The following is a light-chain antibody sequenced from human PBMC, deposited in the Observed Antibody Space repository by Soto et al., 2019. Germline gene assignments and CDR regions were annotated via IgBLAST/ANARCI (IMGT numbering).Light chain of an antibody. CDR2: EVD. Sequence: QSVLTQPRAVSGSPGQLQSVTISCTGTSSDVGAYNLVSWYQQYPGKAPKLIIFEVDKRPSGVPDRFSGSKSGNTAFLTISGLQAEDEADYYCCSHAGSTMWVLGGGTKVTVL. J-gene: IGLJ3*02. CDR3: CSHAGSTMWV. V-gene: IGLV2-11*01. CDR1: SSDVGAYNL.